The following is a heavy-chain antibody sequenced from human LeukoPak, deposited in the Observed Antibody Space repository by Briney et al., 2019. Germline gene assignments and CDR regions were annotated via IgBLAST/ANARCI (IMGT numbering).Heavy chain of an antibody. Sequence: GGSLRLSCAASGFTFSSYSMNWVRQAPGKGLEWVSYIRSSSSPIYYADSVKGRFTISRDTAKNSLYLQMNSLRDKDTAVYYCARDHGGAGINFDYWGQGTLVTVSS. CDR3: ARDHGGAGINFDY. V-gene: IGHV3-48*02. D-gene: IGHD3-10*01. CDR1: GFTFSSYS. CDR2: IRSSSSPI. J-gene: IGHJ4*02.